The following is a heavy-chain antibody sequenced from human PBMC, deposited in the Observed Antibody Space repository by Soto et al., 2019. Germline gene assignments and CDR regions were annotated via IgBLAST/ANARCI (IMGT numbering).Heavy chain of an antibody. CDR2: IYHSGST. J-gene: IGHJ6*02. V-gene: IGHV4-38-2*01. Sequence: SETLSLTCAVSGYSISSGYYWGWIRQPPGKGLEWIGSIYHSGSTYYNPSLKSRVTISVDTSKNQFSLKLSSVTAADTAVYYCATTEARSLGYYYYGMDVWGQGXTVTVSS. CDR3: ATTEARSLGYYYYGMDV. D-gene: IGHD4-17*01. CDR1: GYSISSGYY.